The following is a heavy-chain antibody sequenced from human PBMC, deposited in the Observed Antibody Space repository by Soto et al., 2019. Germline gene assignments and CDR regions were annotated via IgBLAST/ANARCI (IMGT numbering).Heavy chain of an antibody. CDR1: GFTFSSYA. CDR3: AKDYSVAPLGADY. Sequence: EVQLLESGGGLVQPGGSLRLSCAASGFTFSSYAMSWVRQAPGKGLEWVSAISGSGGSTYYADSVKGRFTISRDNSKSTLYLQMNSLRAEDTAVYYCAKDYSVAPLGADYWGQGTLVTVSS. D-gene: IGHD6-19*01. V-gene: IGHV3-23*01. J-gene: IGHJ4*02. CDR2: ISGSGGST.